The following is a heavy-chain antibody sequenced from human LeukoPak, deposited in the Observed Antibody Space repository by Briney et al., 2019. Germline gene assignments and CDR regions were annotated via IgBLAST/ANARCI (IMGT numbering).Heavy chain of an antibody. V-gene: IGHV4-59*01. CDR1: GRSISSYY. J-gene: IGHJ3*02. CDR2: IYYSGST. D-gene: IGHD2-21*01. CDR3: VRERTMVGGADI. Sequence: SETLSLTCTVSGRSISSYYWSWIRQPPGKGLEWIGYIYYSGSTNYNPSLKSRVTISVDTSKNQFSLKLSSVTAADTAVYYCVRERTMVGGADIWGQGTKVTVSS.